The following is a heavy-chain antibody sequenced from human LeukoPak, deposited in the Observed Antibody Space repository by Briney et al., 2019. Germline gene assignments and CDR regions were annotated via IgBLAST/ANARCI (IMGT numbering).Heavy chain of an antibody. V-gene: IGHV3-48*03. Sequence: GGSLRLSCAASGFTFSSYEMNWVRQAPGKGLEWVSYISRSGSTIYYADSVKGRFTISRDNAKNTLYLQMNSLRAEDTAVYYCARHGLTNWFDPWGQGTLVTVSS. J-gene: IGHJ5*02. D-gene: IGHD3-9*01. CDR2: ISRSGSTI. CDR3: ARHGLTNWFDP. CDR1: GFTFSSYE.